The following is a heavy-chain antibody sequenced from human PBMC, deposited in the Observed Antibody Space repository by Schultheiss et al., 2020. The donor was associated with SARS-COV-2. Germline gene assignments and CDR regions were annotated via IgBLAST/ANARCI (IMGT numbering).Heavy chain of an antibody. D-gene: IGHD6-19*01. V-gene: IGHV3-74*01. CDR1: GFTFSNAW. CDR3: ASSGSTVAGTQLDY. CDR2: INSDGSST. Sequence: GESLKISCAASGFTFSNAWMHWVRQAPGKGLVWVSRINSDGSSTSYADSVKGRFTISRDNAKNTLYLQMNSLRAEDAAVYYCASSGSTVAGTQLDYWGQGTLVTVSS. J-gene: IGHJ4*02.